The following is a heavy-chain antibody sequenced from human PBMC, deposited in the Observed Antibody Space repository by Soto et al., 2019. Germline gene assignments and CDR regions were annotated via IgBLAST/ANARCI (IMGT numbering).Heavy chain of an antibody. CDR2: ISTYNGNT. Sequence: QVQLVQSGAEVKKPGASVKVSCKASGYTFTTYDISWVRQAPGQGLEWMGRISTYNGNTNFPQSLQGRLTMTTDTSTTTAYMELRSLRSDGTAVYYCASDPYHVLMVNAPNLYGMDVW. CDR3: ASDPYHVLMVNAPNLYGMDV. D-gene: IGHD2-8*01. V-gene: IGHV1-18*01. CDR1: GYTFTTYD. J-gene: IGHJ6*01.